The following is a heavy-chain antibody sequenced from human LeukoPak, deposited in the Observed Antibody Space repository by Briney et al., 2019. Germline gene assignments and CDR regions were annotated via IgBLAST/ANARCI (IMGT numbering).Heavy chain of an antibody. J-gene: IGHJ1*01. V-gene: IGHV3-23*01. CDR3: AKDLGYSSGWYASLDFQR. CDR2: ISGSGGST. D-gene: IGHD6-19*01. Sequence: TGGSLRLSCAASGFTFSSYAMSWVRQAPGKGLEWVSAISGSGGSTYYADSVKGRFTISRDNSKNTLYLQMNSLRAEDTAVYYCAKDLGYSSGWYASLDFQRWGQGTLVTVSS. CDR1: GFTFSSYA.